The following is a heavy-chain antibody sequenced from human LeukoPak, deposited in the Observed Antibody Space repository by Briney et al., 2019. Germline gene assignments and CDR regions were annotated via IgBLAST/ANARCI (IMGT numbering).Heavy chain of an antibody. CDR3: ASSGIAVASRPFQH. CDR1: GGSISSYY. CDR2: IYYSGST. J-gene: IGHJ1*01. V-gene: IGHV4-59*01. Sequence: SETLSLTCTVSGGSISSYYWSWIRQPPGKGLEWIGYIYYSGSTNYNPSLKSRVTISVDTSKNQFSLKLSSVTAADTAVYYCASSGIAVASRPFQHWGQGTLVTVSS. D-gene: IGHD6-19*01.